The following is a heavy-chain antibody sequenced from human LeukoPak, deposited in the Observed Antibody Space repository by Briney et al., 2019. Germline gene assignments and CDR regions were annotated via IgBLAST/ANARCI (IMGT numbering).Heavy chain of an antibody. V-gene: IGHV3-11*04. J-gene: IGHJ1*01. D-gene: IGHD2-2*02. Sequence: GGSLRLSCAASGFTFSDYYMSWIRQAPGKGLEWVSYISSSGSTIYYADSVKGRFTISRDNAKNSLYLQMNSLRAEDTAVYYCARGRPDIVVVPAAIPVHWGQGTLVTVSS. CDR1: GFTFSDYY. CDR2: ISSSGSTI. CDR3: ARGRPDIVVVPAAIPVH.